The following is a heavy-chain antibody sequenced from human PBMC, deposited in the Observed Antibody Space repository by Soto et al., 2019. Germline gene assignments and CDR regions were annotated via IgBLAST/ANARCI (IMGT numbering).Heavy chain of an antibody. Sequence: ASVKVSCKASGYTFTTYYMHWLRQARGQGLEWMGIITPSSGSTRYEQKFQDRVTMTRDTSTSTAYMELSSLRSEDTAVYYCARYPSVKLWLGPNHFDYWGQGTLVTVSS. J-gene: IGHJ4*02. D-gene: IGHD6-19*01. V-gene: IGHV1-46*01. CDR3: ARYPSVKLWLGPNHFDY. CDR1: GYTFTTYY. CDR2: ITPSSGST.